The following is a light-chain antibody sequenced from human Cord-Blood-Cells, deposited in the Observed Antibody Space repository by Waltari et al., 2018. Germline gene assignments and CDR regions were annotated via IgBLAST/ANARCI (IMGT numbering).Light chain of an antibody. V-gene: IGLV2-14*01. CDR3: SSYTSSSTWV. CDR1: SSDVGGYSY. J-gene: IGLJ3*02. Sequence: QSALTQPASVSGSPGQSITISCTGTSSDVGGYSYVSWYQQHPGKAPKLMIYDVSNRPSGVSNRFSGSKSGNTASLTISGLQVEDEADYYCSSYTSSSTWVFGGGTKLTVL. CDR2: DVS.